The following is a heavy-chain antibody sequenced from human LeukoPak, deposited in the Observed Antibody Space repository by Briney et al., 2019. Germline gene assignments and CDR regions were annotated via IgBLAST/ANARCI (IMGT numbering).Heavy chain of an antibody. CDR3: AKWPARTSRDGYNLEY. D-gene: IGHD5-24*01. CDR2: ISGNGGGT. Sequence: QTGGSLRLSCAASGLTFSSYAMSWVRQAPGKGLEWVSGISGNGGGTYYADSVKGRFTISRDNSKNTLYLQMNSLRAEDTAVYYCAKWPARTSRDGYNLEYWGQGTLVTVSS. CDR1: GLTFSSYA. J-gene: IGHJ4*02. V-gene: IGHV3-23*01.